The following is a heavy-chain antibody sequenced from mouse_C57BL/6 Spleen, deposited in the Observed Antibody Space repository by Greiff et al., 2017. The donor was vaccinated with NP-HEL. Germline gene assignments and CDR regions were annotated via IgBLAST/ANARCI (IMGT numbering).Heavy chain of an antibody. Sequence: QVQLKQSGPELVKPGASVKLSCKASGYTFTSYDINWVKQRPGQGLEWIGWIYPRDGSTKYNEKFKGKATLTVDTSSSTAYMELHSLTSEDSAVYFCARSEDYDPHYYAMDYWGQGTSVTVSS. D-gene: IGHD2-4*01. CDR1: GYTFTSYD. J-gene: IGHJ4*01. V-gene: IGHV1-85*01. CDR3: ARSEDYDPHYYAMDY. CDR2: IYPRDGST.